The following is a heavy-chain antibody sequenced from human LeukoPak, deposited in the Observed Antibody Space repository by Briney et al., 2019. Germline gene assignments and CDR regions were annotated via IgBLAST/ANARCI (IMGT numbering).Heavy chain of an antibody. D-gene: IGHD3-9*01. V-gene: IGHV1-18*01. CDR3: ARGRGGQVLRYFDWLRFDP. CDR1: GYTFTNSG. CDR2: VSAYDGNT. Sequence: ASVKVSCKASGYTFTNSGISWVRQAPGQGLEWMGWVSAYDGNTNYAQKLQGRLTMTTDRSTSTAYMELRSLRSDDTAMYYCARGRGGQVLRYFDWLRFDPWGQGTLVTVSS. J-gene: IGHJ5*02.